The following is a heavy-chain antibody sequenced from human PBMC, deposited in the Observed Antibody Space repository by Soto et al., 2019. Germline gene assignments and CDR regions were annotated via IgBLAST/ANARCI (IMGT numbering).Heavy chain of an antibody. D-gene: IGHD1-1*01. V-gene: IGHV4-34*01. Sequence: SETLSLTCAVYGGSFSGYYWSWIRQPPGKGLEWIGEINHSGSTNYNPSLKSRVTISVDTSKDQFSLKLSSVTAADTAVYYCARAEAGTVYYYYYYKEVWGNGTTVTVSS. CDR2: INHSGST. CDR3: ARAEAGTVYYYYYYKEV. J-gene: IGHJ6*03. CDR1: GGSFSGYY.